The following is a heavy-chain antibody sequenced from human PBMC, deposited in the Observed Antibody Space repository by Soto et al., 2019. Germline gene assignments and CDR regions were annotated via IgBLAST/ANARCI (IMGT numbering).Heavy chain of an antibody. CDR1: GYIFVNYG. D-gene: IGHD3-16*01. CDR2: ISPYTGNT. J-gene: IGHJ6*02. CDR3: VMVDNYVTPTPQDV. V-gene: IGHV1-18*01. Sequence: QVQLVQSGDEVKKPGASVKVSCKASGYIFVNYGIAWVRQAPGQGLEWMGWISPYTGNTHSASKVQGRLTMTTDTXKSTAYMDLGSLTPDDTAVYYCVMVDNYVTPTPQDVWGQGTTVTV.